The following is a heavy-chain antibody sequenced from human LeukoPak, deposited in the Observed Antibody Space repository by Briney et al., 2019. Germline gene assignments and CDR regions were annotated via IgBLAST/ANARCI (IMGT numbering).Heavy chain of an antibody. D-gene: IGHD3-10*01. J-gene: IGHJ4*02. CDR1: GFNFSTYW. CDR3: VTDQTGRHPYFFDY. CDR2: IKEDGSEI. V-gene: IGHV3-7*01. Sequence: GGSLRLSCAASGFNFSTYWMTWVRQVPGKGLEWVVNIKEDGSEIYYVDAVKGRFSISRDNAKTSLYLQMNNLSVADTAVYYCVTDQTGRHPYFFDYWGQGTLVTVSS.